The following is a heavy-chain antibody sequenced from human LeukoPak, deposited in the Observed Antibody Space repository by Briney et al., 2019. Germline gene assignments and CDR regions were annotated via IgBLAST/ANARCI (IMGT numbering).Heavy chain of an antibody. CDR1: GGSISSGSYY. J-gene: IGHJ4*02. CDR2: IYTSGST. CDR3: ARDQRYYYGSGSYYNVFDY. Sequence: SETLSLTCTVSGGSISSGSYYWSWIRQPAGKGLEWIGRIYTSGSTNYNPSLKSRVTIPVDTSKNQFSLKLSSVTAADTAVYYCARDQRYYYGSGSYYNVFDYWGQGTLVTVSS. D-gene: IGHD3-10*01. V-gene: IGHV4-61*02.